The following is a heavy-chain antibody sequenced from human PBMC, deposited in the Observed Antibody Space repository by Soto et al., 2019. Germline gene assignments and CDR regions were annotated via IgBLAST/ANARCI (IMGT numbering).Heavy chain of an antibody. Sequence: EVPLVESGGGLVKPGGSLRLSCAASGFTFSNAWMSWVRQAPGKGLEWVGRIKSKTDGGTTDYAAPVKGRFTISRDDSKNTLYLQMNSLKTEDTAVYYCTTYYYGSGSNHDAFDIWGQGTMVTVSS. CDR3: TTYYYGSGSNHDAFDI. CDR1: GFTFSNAW. J-gene: IGHJ3*02. V-gene: IGHV3-15*01. CDR2: IKSKTDGGTT. D-gene: IGHD3-10*01.